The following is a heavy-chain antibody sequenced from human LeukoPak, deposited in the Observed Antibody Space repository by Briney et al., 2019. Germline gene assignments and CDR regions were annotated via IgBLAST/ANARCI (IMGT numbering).Heavy chain of an antibody. V-gene: IGHV3-30*02. Sequence: GGCLRLSCAASGFTFSSYGMHWVRQAPGKGLEWVAFIRYDGSNKYYADSVKGRFTISRDNSKNTLYLQMNSLRAEDTAVYYCAKSQDYYDFWSGYFDYWGQGTLVTVSS. CDR3: AKSQDYYDFWSGYFDY. CDR2: IRYDGSNK. J-gene: IGHJ4*02. D-gene: IGHD3-3*01. CDR1: GFTFSSYG.